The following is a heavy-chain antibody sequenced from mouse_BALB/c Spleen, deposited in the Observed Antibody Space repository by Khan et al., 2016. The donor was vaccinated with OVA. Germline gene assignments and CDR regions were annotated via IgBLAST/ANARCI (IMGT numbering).Heavy chain of an antibody. CDR1: GFTFSSFG. V-gene: IGHV5-17*02. J-gene: IGHJ1*01. D-gene: IGHD2-1*01. Sequence: EVELVESGGGLVQPGGSRKLSCAASGFTFSSFGMHWVRQAPKTGLEWVAYMSSGSSTIYYVDTVKGRFTISRDNPKNTLFLQMTSLRSEDTAMYYCARSGGNFHWYFDVWGAGTSVTVSS. CDR2: MSSGSSTI. CDR3: ARSGGNFHWYFDV.